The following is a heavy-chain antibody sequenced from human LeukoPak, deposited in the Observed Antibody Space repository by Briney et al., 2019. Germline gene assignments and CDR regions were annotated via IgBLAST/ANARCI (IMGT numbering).Heavy chain of an antibody. CDR1: GFTFSSYA. CDR3: AKKQGYSYQYYFDY. CDR2: ISGSGGST. Sequence: QPGGSLRLSCAASGFTFSSYAMSWVRQAPGKGLEWVSAISGSGGSTYYADSAKGRFTISRDNSKNTMYLQMNSLRAEDTAVYYCAKKQGYSYQYYFDYWGQGTLVTVSS. D-gene: IGHD5-18*01. J-gene: IGHJ4*02. V-gene: IGHV3-23*01.